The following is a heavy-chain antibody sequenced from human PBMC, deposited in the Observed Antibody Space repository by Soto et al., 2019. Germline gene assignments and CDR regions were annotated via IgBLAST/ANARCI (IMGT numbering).Heavy chain of an antibody. CDR2: IYYSGST. J-gene: IGHJ5*02. V-gene: IGHV4-39*01. CDR3: ARHQGLLILGDNWFDP. CDR1: GGSVSSSSYD. D-gene: IGHD3-10*01. Sequence: SETLSITFTVCGGSVSSSSYDWGWIRQPPGKGLEWIGSIYYSGSTYYNPSLKSRVTISVDTSKNQFSLKLSSVTAADTAVYYCARHQGLLILGDNWFDPWGQGTLVTVSS.